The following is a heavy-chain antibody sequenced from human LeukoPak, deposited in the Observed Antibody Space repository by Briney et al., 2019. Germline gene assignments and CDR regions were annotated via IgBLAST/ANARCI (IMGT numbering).Heavy chain of an antibody. J-gene: IGHJ4*02. CDR1: GYTFTAYY. CDR2: INPNSGDT. V-gene: IGHV1-2*02. CDR3: ATGAASYYGD. Sequence: ASLTVSCKASGYTFTAYYMHWVRQAPGQGLEWMGWINPNSGDTNYAQKFQGRVTMARDTSINTVYMQLSRLRSDDTAVYYCATGAASYYGDWGQGTLVTVSS. D-gene: IGHD1-26*01.